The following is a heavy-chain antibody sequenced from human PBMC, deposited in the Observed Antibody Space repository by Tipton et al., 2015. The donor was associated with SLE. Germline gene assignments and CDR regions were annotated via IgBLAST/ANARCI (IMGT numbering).Heavy chain of an antibody. V-gene: IGHV4-38-2*01. CDR1: GFSISSGYY. Sequence: LRLSCAVPGFSISSGYYWGWIRQPPGEGLEWIGSIHHSGNTYFNPSLKSRVTASGDTSKNQFSLSLYSVTVDDTAVYYCARQGTGFGSGRDDYWGQGILVTVAS. CDR2: IHHSGNT. CDR3: ARQGTGFGSGRDDY. J-gene: IGHJ4*02. D-gene: IGHD1-14*01.